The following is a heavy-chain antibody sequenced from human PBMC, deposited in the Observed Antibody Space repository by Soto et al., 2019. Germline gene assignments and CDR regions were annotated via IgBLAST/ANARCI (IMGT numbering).Heavy chain of an antibody. Sequence: ASVKVYCKASGYTFTSYGISWVRQAPGQGLEWMGWISAYNGNTNYAQKLQGRVTMTTDTSTSTAYMELRSLRSDDTAVYYCARDLSDFWSGYYLDWFDPWGQGTLVTVSS. CDR1: GYTFTSYG. CDR2: ISAYNGNT. V-gene: IGHV1-18*01. D-gene: IGHD3-3*01. J-gene: IGHJ5*02. CDR3: ARDLSDFWSGYYLDWFDP.